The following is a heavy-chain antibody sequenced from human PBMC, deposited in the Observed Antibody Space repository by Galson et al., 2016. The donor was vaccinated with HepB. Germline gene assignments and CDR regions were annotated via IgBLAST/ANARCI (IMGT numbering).Heavy chain of an antibody. D-gene: IGHD4-17*01. CDR1: GYSFTSYA. CDR3: ARDPTVIYGDYANIGGSDF. J-gene: IGHJ4*02. CDR2: ISAYNGNT. Sequence: SVKVSCKASGYSFTSYAFSWMRQAPGQGLEWMGWISAYNGNTKYAQKFQDRVTMTTDTWTNTSYMELRSLRSDDTAVYYCARDPTVIYGDYANIGGSDFWGQGPLVTVYS. V-gene: IGHV1-18*01.